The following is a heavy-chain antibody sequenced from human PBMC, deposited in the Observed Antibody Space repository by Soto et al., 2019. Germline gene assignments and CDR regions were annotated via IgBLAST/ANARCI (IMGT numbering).Heavy chain of an antibody. V-gene: IGHV4-34*11. D-gene: IGHD2-15*01. CDR3: ARGYCSGGNCYRPGFDY. CDR1: GGSFSGYY. Sequence: PSETLSLTCAVYGGSFSGYYWSWIRQPPGKGLEWIAYIYYGGSTNYNPSLKSRVTISAGTSKNQFSLRLSSVTAADTGVYYCARGYCSGGNCYRPGFDYWGQGTLVTVSS. J-gene: IGHJ4*02. CDR2: IYYGGST.